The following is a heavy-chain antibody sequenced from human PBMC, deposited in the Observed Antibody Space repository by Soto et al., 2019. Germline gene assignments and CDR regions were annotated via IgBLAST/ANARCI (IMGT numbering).Heavy chain of an antibody. CDR3: AREVPGSGSYDYYYYYMDV. Sequence: GGSLRLSCAASGFTFSSYWMSWVRQAPGKGLEWVANIKQDGSAKYYVDSVKGRFTISRDNAKNSLYLQMNSLRAEDTAVYYCAREVPGSGSYDYYYYYMDVWGKGTTVTVSS. V-gene: IGHV3-7*03. CDR1: GFTFSSYW. D-gene: IGHD3-10*01. J-gene: IGHJ6*03. CDR2: IKQDGSAK.